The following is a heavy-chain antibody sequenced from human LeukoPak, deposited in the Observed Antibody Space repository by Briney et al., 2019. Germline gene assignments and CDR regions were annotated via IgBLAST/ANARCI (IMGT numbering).Heavy chain of an antibody. CDR1: GGTFNTYA. CDR2: IIPIFGPP. CDR3: TVPRSFDWLPSDS. D-gene: IGHD3-9*01. V-gene: IGHV1-69*13. Sequence: GASVKVSCKTSGGTFNTYAISWVRLAPGQGLEWMGGIIPIFGPPTYAQAFQGRLSITADESTTTAYMELSSLRSDDTAIYYCTVPRSFDWLPSDSWGQGTLVTVSS. J-gene: IGHJ1*01.